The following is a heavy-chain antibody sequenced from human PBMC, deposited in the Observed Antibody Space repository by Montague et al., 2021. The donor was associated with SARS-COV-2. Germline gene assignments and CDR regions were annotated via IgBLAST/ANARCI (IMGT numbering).Heavy chain of an antibody. D-gene: IGHD2-2*01. CDR1: GGSISSGGYY. Sequence: TLSLTCTVPGGSISSGGYYWSWIRQHPGKGLEWIGYIYYSGSTYYNPSLKSRVTISVDTSKNQFSLKLSSVTAADTAVYYCATESLGYCSSTSCYGPHYGMDVWGQGTTVTVPS. J-gene: IGHJ6*02. V-gene: IGHV4-31*03. CDR2: IYYSGST. CDR3: ATESLGYCSSTSCYGPHYGMDV.